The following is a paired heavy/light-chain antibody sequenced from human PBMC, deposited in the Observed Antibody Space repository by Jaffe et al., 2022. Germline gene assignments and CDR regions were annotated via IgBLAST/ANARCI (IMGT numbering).Heavy chain of an antibody. CDR1: GGSISTYY. V-gene: IGHV4-59*01. J-gene: IGHJ4*02. CDR3: ATTRWFGELLPFDY. D-gene: IGHD3-10*01. CDR2: IFDTGST. Sequence: QVQLQESGPGLVKPSETLSLTCTVSGGSISTYYWSWIRQPPGKGLEWIGYIFDTGSTSYNPSLKSRVTMSMDTSKKQFSLKLNSVTAADTAVYYCATTRWFGELLPFDYWGQGTLVTVSS.
Light chain of an antibody. V-gene: IGLV1-51*01. CDR1: SSNIGSND. CDR3: GTWDSSLIAAV. Sequence: QSVLTQPPSVSAAPGQKVSISCSGSSSNIGSNDVSWYQKLPGKAPKLLMYDNNKRPSRIPDRFSGSKSGTSATLGITGLQTGDEADYYCGTWDSSLIAAVFGGGTKLTVL. CDR2: DNN. J-gene: IGLJ2*01.